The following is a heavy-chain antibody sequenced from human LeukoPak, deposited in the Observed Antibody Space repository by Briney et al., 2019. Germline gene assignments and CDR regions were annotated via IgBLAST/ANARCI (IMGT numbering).Heavy chain of an antibody. CDR1: GYTFTNNF. CDR3: TRASGYSYGYDSDYYYYYYMDV. J-gene: IGHJ6*03. V-gene: IGHV3-73*01. CDR2: IRSKANSYAT. D-gene: IGHD5-18*01. Sequence: GASVKVSCKAFGYTFTNNFMHWVRQASGKGLEWVGRIRSKANSYATAYAASVKGRFTISRDDSKNTAYLQMNSLKTEDTAVYYCTRASGYSYGYDSDYYYYYYMDVWGKGTTVTVSS.